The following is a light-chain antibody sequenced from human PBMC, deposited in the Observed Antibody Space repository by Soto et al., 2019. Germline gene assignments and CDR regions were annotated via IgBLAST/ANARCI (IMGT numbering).Light chain of an antibody. Sequence: QSALTQPASVSDSPGQSITISCIGTSSDIGGFIHFSWHQQHPGKATKLIIYDVNNRPAGVSNRFSGSTTGNTASLIISGLQAEDEADYYCSSFTSSSSYVFGSGTKLTVL. CDR2: DVN. CDR1: SSDIGGFIH. CDR3: SSFTSSSSYV. J-gene: IGLJ1*01. V-gene: IGLV2-14*01.